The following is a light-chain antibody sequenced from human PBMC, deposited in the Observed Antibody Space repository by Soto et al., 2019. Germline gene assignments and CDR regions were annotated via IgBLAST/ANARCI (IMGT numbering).Light chain of an antibody. CDR1: SSDIGGYNF. V-gene: IGLV2-23*02. J-gene: IGLJ3*02. CDR3: CSYAGRDTWV. CDR2: EVS. Sequence: QSVLTQPASVSGSPGQSIAISCTGTSSDIGGYNFVSWYQQYPGKAPKLVISEVSKRPSGVSSRFSGSKSGNTASLTISGLQAEVEADYYCCSYAGRDTWVFGGGTKLTVL.